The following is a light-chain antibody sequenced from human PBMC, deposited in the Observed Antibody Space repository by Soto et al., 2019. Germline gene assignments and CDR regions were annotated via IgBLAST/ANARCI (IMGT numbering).Light chain of an antibody. V-gene: IGKV3-11*01. J-gene: IGKJ5*01. Sequence: EIVLTQSPATLSLSPGERATLSCRASQSVSSYLAWYQQKPGQAPRLLIYDASNRATGIPARFSGSGSGTDSTLTISRLEPDDFAVYYCQQYGGSSGNTFGQGTRLEIK. CDR3: QQYGGSSGNT. CDR1: QSVSSY. CDR2: DAS.